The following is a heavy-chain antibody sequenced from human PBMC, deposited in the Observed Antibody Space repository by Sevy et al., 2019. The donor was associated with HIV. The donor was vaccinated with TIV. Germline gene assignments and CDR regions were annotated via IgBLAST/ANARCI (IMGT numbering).Heavy chain of an antibody. Sequence: GGSLRLSCAASAFTFSSYAMSWVRQAPGKGLEWVSAISGSGGSTYYADSVKGRFTISRDNSKNTLYLQMNCLRAEDTAVDYWAIALRSGDPEYWYFDFWGRGTLVTVSS. J-gene: IGHJ2*01. V-gene: IGHV3-23*01. CDR3: AIALRSGDPEYWYFDF. CDR1: AFTFSSYA. CDR2: ISGSGGST. D-gene: IGHD2-21*02.